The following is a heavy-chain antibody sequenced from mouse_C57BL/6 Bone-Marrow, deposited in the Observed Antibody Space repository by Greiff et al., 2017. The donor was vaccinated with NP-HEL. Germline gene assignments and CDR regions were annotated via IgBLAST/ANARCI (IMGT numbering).Heavy chain of an antibody. J-gene: IGHJ2*01. Sequence: QVQLQQSGAELVRPGTSVQVSCKASGYALTHYLLEWVKQGPGQGLEWIGVINPGSGGTNYHEKLEGKATLPADNSSSTAYMQLSSLAAEDSAVDWCARLGSSLDYFDYWGQGTTLTVSS. CDR3: ARLGSSLDYFDY. D-gene: IGHD1-1*01. V-gene: IGHV1-54*01. CDR1: GYALTHYL. CDR2: INPGSGGT.